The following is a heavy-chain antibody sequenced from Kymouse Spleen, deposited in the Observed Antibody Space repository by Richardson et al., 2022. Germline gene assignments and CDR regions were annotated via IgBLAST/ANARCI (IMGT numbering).Heavy chain of an antibody. CDR2: ISYDGSNK. D-gene: IGHD6-13*01. CDR3: AKERYSSSGDWFDP. Sequence: QVQLVESGGGVVQPGRSLRLSCAASGFTFSSYGMHWVRQAPGKGLEWVAVISYDGSNKYYADSVKGRFTISRDNSKNTLYLQMNSLRAEDTAVYYCAKERYSSSGDWFDPWGQGTLVTVSS. V-gene: IGHV3-30*18. CDR1: GFTFSSYG. J-gene: IGHJ5*02.